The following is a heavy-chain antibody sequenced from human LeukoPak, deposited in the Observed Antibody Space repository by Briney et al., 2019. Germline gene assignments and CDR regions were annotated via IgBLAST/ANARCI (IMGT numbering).Heavy chain of an antibody. CDR1: GFTFSSYW. Sequence: GGSLRLSCAASGFTFSSYWMSWVRQAPGKGLEWVANIKQDGSEKYYVDSVKGRFTISRDNAKNSLYLQMNSLRAEDTAVYYCARSPDSTYYYYYMDDWGKGTTVTVSS. CDR2: IKQDGSEK. D-gene: IGHD6-13*01. J-gene: IGHJ6*03. CDR3: ARSPDSTYYYYYMDD. V-gene: IGHV3-7*01.